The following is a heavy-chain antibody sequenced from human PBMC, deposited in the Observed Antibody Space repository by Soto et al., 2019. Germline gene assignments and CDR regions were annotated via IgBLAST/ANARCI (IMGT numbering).Heavy chain of an antibody. V-gene: IGHV1-46*01. CDR3: ERGGNIAARPLDY. J-gene: IGHJ4*02. Sequence: GASVKVSCKASGYTFTNYYMHWVRQAPGQGLEWMGIINPSGGGTNYAQKFQGRVTMTRDTSTSILYMELSSLRSDDTAVYYCERGGNIAARPLDYWGQRTLVTVSS. D-gene: IGHD6-6*01. CDR2: INPSGGGT. CDR1: GYTFTNYY.